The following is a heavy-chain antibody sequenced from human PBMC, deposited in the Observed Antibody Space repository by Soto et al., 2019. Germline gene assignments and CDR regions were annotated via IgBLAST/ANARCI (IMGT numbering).Heavy chain of an antibody. Sequence: QVQLQQWGAGLLKPSETLSLTCAVYGGPFSGYYWSWIRQPPGKGLEWIGEINHSGSTNYNPSLKSRVTISVDTSKNQFSLKPSSVTAADTAVYYCARSLLEDSSGYSEYFQHWGQGTLVTVSS. V-gene: IGHV4-34*01. CDR1: GGPFSGYY. J-gene: IGHJ1*01. CDR2: INHSGST. D-gene: IGHD3-22*01. CDR3: ARSLLEDSSGYSEYFQH.